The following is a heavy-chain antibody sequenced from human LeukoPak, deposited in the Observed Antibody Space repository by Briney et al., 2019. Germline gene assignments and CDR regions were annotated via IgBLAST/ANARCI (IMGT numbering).Heavy chain of an antibody. CDR2: IIPILGIA. Sequence: SVKVSCKASGGTFSSYAISWVRQAPGQGLEWMGRIIPILGIANYAQKFQGRVTITADKSTSTAYMELSSLRSEDTAVYYCARDPVIAVAGTGWFDPWGQGTLVTVSS. CDR3: ARDPVIAVAGTGWFDP. D-gene: IGHD6-19*01. V-gene: IGHV1-69*04. J-gene: IGHJ5*02. CDR1: GGTFSSYA.